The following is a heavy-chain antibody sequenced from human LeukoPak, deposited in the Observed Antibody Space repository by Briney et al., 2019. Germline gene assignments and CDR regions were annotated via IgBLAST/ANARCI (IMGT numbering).Heavy chain of an antibody. CDR2: IYYSGST. J-gene: IGHJ4*02. D-gene: IGHD5-18*01. CDR1: GGSISSYD. Sequence: PSETLCLSCTVSGGSISSYDWSWIRQPPGKGLEWIGHIYYSGSTNYNPSLKSRVTISIDTSKNQFSLRLSSVTAADTAVYYCARGAAGYSYGWGQGTLVTVSS. V-gene: IGHV4-59*01. CDR3: ARGAAGYSYG.